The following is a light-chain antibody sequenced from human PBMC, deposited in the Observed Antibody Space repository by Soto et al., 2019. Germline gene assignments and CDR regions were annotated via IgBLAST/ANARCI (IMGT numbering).Light chain of an antibody. CDR1: QSVSSNY. CDR2: GAS. Sequence: EIVLTQCPGTLSLSPGERATLSCRASQSVSSNYLAWYQQKPGQAPRVLIHGASSRATGIPDRFSGSGSGTDFTLTISRLEPEDFAVYYCQQYGSSPLTFGGGTKVEI. V-gene: IGKV3-20*01. CDR3: QQYGSSPLT. J-gene: IGKJ4*01.